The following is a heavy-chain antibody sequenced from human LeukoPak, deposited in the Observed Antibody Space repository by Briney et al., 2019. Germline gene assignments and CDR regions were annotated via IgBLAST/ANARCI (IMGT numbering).Heavy chain of an antibody. D-gene: IGHD3-10*01. Sequence: ASETLSLTCAVYGGSFSGYYWSWIRQPPGKGLEWIGYINSSGSTNFNPSLETRVTISIDTSKNQFSLKLSSVTAADTAVYFCVRHGNRGGSGMFNWFDPWGQGTLVTVSS. CDR2: INSSGST. V-gene: IGHV4-34*01. CDR1: GGSFSGYY. J-gene: IGHJ5*02. CDR3: VRHGNRGGSGMFNWFDP.